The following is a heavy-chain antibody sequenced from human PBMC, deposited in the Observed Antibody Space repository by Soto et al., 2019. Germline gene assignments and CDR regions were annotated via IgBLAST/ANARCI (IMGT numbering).Heavy chain of an antibody. CDR2: IYYSGST. J-gene: IGHJ5*02. CDR1: GGSISSGDYS. Sequence: SSETLSLTCTVPGGSISSGDYSWSWISQPPGKGLEWIGYIYYSGSTYYSPSLKSRVTISVDTSKNQFSLKLSSVTAADTAVYYCARERPDGARLAPWGQGTLVTVSS. V-gene: IGHV4-30-4*01. D-gene: IGHD6-6*01. CDR3: ARERPDGARLAP.